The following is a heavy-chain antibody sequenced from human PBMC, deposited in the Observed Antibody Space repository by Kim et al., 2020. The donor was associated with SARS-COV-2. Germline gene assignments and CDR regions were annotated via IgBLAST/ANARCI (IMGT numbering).Heavy chain of an antibody. D-gene: IGHD6-13*01. CDR1: GGSISSYY. CDR3: ARDNQQLVRRAGVDP. Sequence: SETLSLTCTVSGGSISSYYWSWIRQPPGKGLEWIGYIYYSGSTNYNPSLKSRVTISVDTSKNQFSLKLSSVTAADTAVYYCARDNQQLVRRAGVDPWGQG. J-gene: IGHJ5*02. V-gene: IGHV4-59*01. CDR2: IYYSGST.